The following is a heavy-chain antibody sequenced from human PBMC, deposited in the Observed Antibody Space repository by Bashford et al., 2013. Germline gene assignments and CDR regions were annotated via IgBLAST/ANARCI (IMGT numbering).Heavy chain of an antibody. Sequence: VRQAPGKGLEWVSAISGSSGSTYYADSVKGRFTISRDNSKYTLYLQMNSLRADDTAVYYCAKDRDDYGDPDAFXIWGPRDKVVTVSS. V-gene: IGHV3-23*01. CDR3: AKDRDDYGDPDAFXI. D-gene: IGHD4-17*01. J-gene: IGHJ3*02. CDR2: ISGSSGST.